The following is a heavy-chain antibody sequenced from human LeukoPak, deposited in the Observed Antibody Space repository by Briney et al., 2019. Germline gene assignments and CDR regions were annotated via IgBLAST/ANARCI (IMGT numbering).Heavy chain of an antibody. CDR3: ARDQRMSSSSYYYYYYMDV. CDR1: GFTVSSNY. Sequence: GGSLRLSCAASGFTVSSNYMSWVRQAPGRGLEWLSVMYSGGSTYYADSVEGRFTISRDKSKNTLYLQMNSLRAEDTAVYYCARDQRMSSSSYYYYYYMDVWGKGTTITVSS. V-gene: IGHV3-53*01. J-gene: IGHJ6*03. CDR2: MYSGGST. D-gene: IGHD6-6*01.